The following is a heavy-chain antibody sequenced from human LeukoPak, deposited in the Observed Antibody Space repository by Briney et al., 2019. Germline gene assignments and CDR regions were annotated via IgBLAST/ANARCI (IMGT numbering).Heavy chain of an antibody. CDR1: GYTFTGYY. CDR3: ARDLDYGSGIFDY. J-gene: IGHJ4*02. Sequence: ASVKVSCKASGYTFTGYYMHWVRQAPGQGLEWMGWINPNSGGTNYAQKFQGRVTMTRDTSISTAYMELNRLRSDDTAVYYCARDLDYGSGIFDYWGQGTLVTVSS. V-gene: IGHV1-2*02. D-gene: IGHD3-10*01. CDR2: INPNSGGT.